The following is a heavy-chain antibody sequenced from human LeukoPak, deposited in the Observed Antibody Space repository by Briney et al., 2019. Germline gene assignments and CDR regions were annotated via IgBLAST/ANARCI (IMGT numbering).Heavy chain of an antibody. J-gene: IGHJ4*02. CDR1: GFTFSSYE. CDR2: ISSSGSTI. D-gene: IGHD4-17*01. Sequence: GGSLRLSCAASGFTFSSYEMNWVRQAPGKGLEWVSYISSSGSTIYYADSVKGRFTISRDNAKNSLYLQMNSLRAEDAAVYYCARDPYYGDYVVWGQGTLVTVSS. CDR3: ARDPYYGDYVV. V-gene: IGHV3-48*03.